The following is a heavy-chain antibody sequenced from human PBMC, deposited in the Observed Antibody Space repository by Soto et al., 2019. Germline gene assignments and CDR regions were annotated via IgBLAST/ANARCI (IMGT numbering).Heavy chain of an antibody. J-gene: IGHJ6*02. D-gene: IGHD3-10*01. CDR2: ISWDGGST. CDR3: AKEGYYGSGSYYYYGMDV. CDR1: GFTFDDYA. Sequence: GGSLRLSCAASGFTFDDYAMHWVRQAPGKGLEWVSLISWDGGSTYYADSVKGRFTISRDNSKNSLYLQMNSLRAEDTALYYCAKEGYYGSGSYYYYGMDVWGQGTTVTVSS. V-gene: IGHV3-43D*03.